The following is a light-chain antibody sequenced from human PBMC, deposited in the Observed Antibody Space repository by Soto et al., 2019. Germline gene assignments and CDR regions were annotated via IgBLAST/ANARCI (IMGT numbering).Light chain of an antibody. J-gene: IGLJ3*02. V-gene: IGLV1-40*01. Sequence: QSVLTQPPSMSGAPGQRVTISCTWSSSDIGAGYDVHWYQQFPGTAPKLLIYSNINRPSGVPDRFSGSKSGTSASLAITGLQAEDEADYYCQTYDSSLGGSKGVFGGGTKLTVL. CDR1: SSDIGAGYD. CDR3: QTYDSSLGGSKGV. CDR2: SNI.